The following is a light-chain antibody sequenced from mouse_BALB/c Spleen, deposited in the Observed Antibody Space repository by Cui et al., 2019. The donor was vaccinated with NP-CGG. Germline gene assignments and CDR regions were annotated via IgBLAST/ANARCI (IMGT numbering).Light chain of an antibody. CDR3: ALWYSNHWV. J-gene: IGLJ1*01. Sequence: QSVVTQDSAPTTSPGETVTLTCRSSTGSVTTNNYANWVQEKPDHLFTGLIGGTNNRVPGVPARFSGSLIGDKAALTITGAQTEDEAIYFCALWYSNHWVFGGGTKLTVL. V-gene: IGLV1*01. CDR2: GTN. CDR1: TGSVTTNNY.